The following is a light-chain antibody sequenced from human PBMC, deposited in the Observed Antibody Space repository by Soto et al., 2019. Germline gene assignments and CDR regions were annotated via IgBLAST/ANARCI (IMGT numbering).Light chain of an antibody. CDR1: QSISSY. J-gene: IGKJ3*01. CDR2: AAS. Sequence: DLQMTQSPSSLSASVGDRVTITCRASQSISSYLNWYQQKPGKAPKLLIYAASSLQSGVPSRFSGSGSGTHFTLTISSLQPEDFATYYCQQSYSTPRSTFGPGTKVDIK. V-gene: IGKV1-39*01. CDR3: QQSYSTPRST.